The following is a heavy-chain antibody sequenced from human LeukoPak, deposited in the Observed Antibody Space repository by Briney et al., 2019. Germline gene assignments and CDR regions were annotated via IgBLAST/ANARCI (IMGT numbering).Heavy chain of an antibody. D-gene: IGHD3-10*01. J-gene: IGHJ6*02. CDR2: ISSRSSYI. CDR1: GLTFSSYS. CDR3: ARDPNSPHGSGSYCYLGMDV. V-gene: IGHV3-21*01. Sequence: PGGSLRLPWAASGLTFSSYSMDWVRPAPGKGLEWVSFISSRSSYIYYADSVKGRFTTSRDNSKNTLYLQMNSLRAEDTAVYYCARDPNSPHGSGSYCYLGMDVWGQGTTVTVSS.